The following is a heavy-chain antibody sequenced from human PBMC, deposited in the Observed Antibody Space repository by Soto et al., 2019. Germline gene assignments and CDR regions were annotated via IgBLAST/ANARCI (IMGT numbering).Heavy chain of an antibody. J-gene: IGHJ3*02. CDR3: SRQSIASGECYASYGFDS. Sequence: QVQLQESGPGLVKPSETLSLTCSVSGGSISSTNYYWGWIRQPPGKGLEWVGSMFYSGSTDYNQSLKSRATLSADTSTSQFDLTLSSVTAADTAVYYCSRQSIASGECYASYGFDSWGQGTMVTVSS. CDR2: MFYSGST. V-gene: IGHV4-39*01. D-gene: IGHD3-16*01. CDR1: GGSISSTNYY.